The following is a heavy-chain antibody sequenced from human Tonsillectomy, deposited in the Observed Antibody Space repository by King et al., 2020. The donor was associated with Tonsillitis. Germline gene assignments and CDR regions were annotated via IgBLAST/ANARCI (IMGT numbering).Heavy chain of an antibody. CDR2: MYYMRTS. D-gene: IGHD2-15*01. V-gene: IGHV4-39*01. J-gene: IGHJ4*02. CDR1: GGAISSSDNY. Sequence: QLQESGPGVVKPSETLSLTCTVSGGAISSSDNYWAWIRKPPGKGLEWIGYMYYMRTSFYNPSLKSRSTTSGGTSEHRFSLKLSSVTAADAAVYFCARSVSGSFDYWGQGALVTVSS. CDR3: ARSVSGSFDY.